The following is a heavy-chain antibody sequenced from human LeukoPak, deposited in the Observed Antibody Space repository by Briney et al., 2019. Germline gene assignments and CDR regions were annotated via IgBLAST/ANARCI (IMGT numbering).Heavy chain of an antibody. J-gene: IGHJ4*02. Sequence: SETLSLTCAVYGGSFSGYYWSWIRQPPGKVLEWIGEINHSGSTNYNPSLKSRVTISVDTSKNQFSLKLSSVTAADTAVYYCVNSGVPGSRWGQGTLVTVSS. V-gene: IGHV4-34*01. CDR3: VNSGVPGSR. D-gene: IGHD1-26*01. CDR1: GGSFSGYY. CDR2: INHSGST.